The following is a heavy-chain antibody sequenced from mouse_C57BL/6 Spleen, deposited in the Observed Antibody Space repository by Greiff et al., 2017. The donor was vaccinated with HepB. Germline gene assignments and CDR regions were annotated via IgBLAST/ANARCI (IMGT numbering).Heavy chain of an antibody. J-gene: IGHJ3*01. CDR2: IDPSDSET. V-gene: IGHV1-52*01. CDR3: ARWGDYDSWFAY. CDR1: GYTFTSYW. D-gene: IGHD2-4*01. Sequence: QVHVKQPGAELVRPGSSVKLSCKASGYTFTSYWMHWVKQRPIQGLEWIGNIDPSDSETHYNQKFKDKATLTVDKSSSTAYMQLSSLTSEDSAVYYCARWGDYDSWFAYWGQGTLVTVSA.